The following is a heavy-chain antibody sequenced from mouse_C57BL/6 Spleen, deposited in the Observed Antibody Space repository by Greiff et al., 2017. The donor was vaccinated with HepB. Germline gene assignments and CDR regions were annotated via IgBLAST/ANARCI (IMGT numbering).Heavy chain of an antibody. D-gene: IGHD1-1*01. CDR2: ISDGGSYT. CDR3: ARGGRHYYGSSYYFDY. J-gene: IGHJ2*01. CDR1: GFTFSSYA. V-gene: IGHV5-4*03. Sequence: EVMLVESGGGLVKPGGSLKLSCAASGFTFSSYAMSWVRQTPEKRLEWVATISDGGSYTYYPDNVKGRFTISRDNAKNNLYLQMSHLKSEDTAMYYCARGGRHYYGSSYYFDYWGQGTTLTVSS.